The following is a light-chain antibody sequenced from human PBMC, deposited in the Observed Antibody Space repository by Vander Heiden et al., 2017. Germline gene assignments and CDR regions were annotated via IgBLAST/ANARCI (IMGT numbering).Light chain of an antibody. V-gene: IGKV1-39*01. Sequence: DIQMTQSPSSLSASVGDRVTITCRASQSLSSHLNWYQQKPGKAPKLLISAASSLQSGVPSRFSGSGSGTDFTLTISSLQPEDFATYYCQQSYSTPRTFGQGTWVEIK. CDR2: AAS. CDR3: QQSYSTPRT. J-gene: IGKJ1*01. CDR1: QSLSSH.